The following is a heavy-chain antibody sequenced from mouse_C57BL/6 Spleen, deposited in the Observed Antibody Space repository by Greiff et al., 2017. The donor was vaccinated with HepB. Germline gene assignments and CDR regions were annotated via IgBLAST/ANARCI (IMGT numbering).Heavy chain of an antibody. Sequence: VKLVESGGDLVKPGGSLKLSCAASGFTFSSYGMSWVRQTPDKRLEWVATISSGGSYTYYPDSVKGRFTISRDNAKNTLYLQMSSLKSEDTAMYYCARLNWDDWYFDVWGTGTTVTVSS. CDR1: GFTFSSYG. J-gene: IGHJ1*03. CDR3: ARLNWDDWYFDV. CDR2: ISSGGSYT. V-gene: IGHV5-6*02. D-gene: IGHD4-1*01.